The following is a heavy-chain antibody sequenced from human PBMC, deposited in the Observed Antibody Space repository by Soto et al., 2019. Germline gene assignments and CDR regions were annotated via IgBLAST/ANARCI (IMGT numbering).Heavy chain of an antibody. J-gene: IGHJ3*02. CDR2: LYIADGT. CDR3: ATWLLREHAFDI. Sequence: VGSLRLSCAASGFTVNGKKYVTWVRQAPGKGLEWVSALYIADGTFYADSVKGRFTVSIDSSKNTVYLQMNNLSPEDTAVYYCATWLLREHAFDIWGLGTMVTVSS. V-gene: IGHV3-53*01. CDR1: GFTVNGKKY. D-gene: IGHD2-15*01.